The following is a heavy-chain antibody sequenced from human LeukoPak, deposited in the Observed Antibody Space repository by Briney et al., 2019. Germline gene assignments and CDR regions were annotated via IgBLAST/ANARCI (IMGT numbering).Heavy chain of an antibody. V-gene: IGHV3-74*01. D-gene: IGHD3-10*01. J-gene: IGHJ3*02. Sequence: GGSLRLSCAASGFTFSSYWMHWARQDAGKGLVWVARISSDGSNTIYTDSVKGRFTISRDNAKNTLYLQMNSLRAEDTAVYYCASGVTIWLGNAFDMWGQGTMVTVS. CDR3: ASGVTIWLGNAFDM. CDR2: ISSDGSNT. CDR1: GFTFSSYW.